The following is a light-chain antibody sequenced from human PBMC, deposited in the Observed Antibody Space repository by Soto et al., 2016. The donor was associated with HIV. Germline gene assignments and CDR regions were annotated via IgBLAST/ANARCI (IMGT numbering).Light chain of an antibody. J-gene: IGKJ1*01. CDR2: AAS. CDR3: QQSYSTWT. CDR1: QTISSY. V-gene: IGKV1-39*01. Sequence: IQMTQSPSSLSASVGDRVTITCRASQTISSYLNWYQQKPGKAPKLLIYAASSLQSGVPSRFSGSGSGTDFTLTISSLQPDDFATYYCQQSYSTWTFGQGTKVEIK.